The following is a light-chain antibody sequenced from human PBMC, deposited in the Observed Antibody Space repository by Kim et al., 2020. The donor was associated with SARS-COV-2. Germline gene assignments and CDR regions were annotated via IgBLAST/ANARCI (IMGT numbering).Light chain of an antibody. CDR3: LQYNVLPRT. Sequence: ASVGDRVPITCRASQAIGNYLAWYQQDPGKAPKLLIYGASTLQTGVPSRFSGTGSRTEFTLTISNLQPEDFTTYSCLQYNVLPRTFGQGTKVEI. CDR1: QAIGNY. CDR2: GAS. V-gene: IGKV1-9*01. J-gene: IGKJ1*01.